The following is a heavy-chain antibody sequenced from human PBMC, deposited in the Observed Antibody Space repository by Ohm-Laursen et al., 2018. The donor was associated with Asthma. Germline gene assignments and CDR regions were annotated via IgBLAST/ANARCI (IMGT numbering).Heavy chain of an antibody. J-gene: IGHJ5*02. Sequence: SVKVSCKTSGYTFTTYPLHWVRQAPGRGLEYMGWINTNTGNPTYAQGFTGRFLFSLDTSVTTAYLQISSLKAEDTAFYYCARGRTFDPWGQGTLVTVSS. CDR1: GYTFTTYP. CDR2: INTNTGNP. V-gene: IGHV7-4-1*02. CDR3: ARGRTFDP.